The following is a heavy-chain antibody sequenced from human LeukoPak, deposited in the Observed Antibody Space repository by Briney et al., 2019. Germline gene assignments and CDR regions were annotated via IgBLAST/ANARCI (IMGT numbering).Heavy chain of an antibody. D-gene: IGHD2-2*01. V-gene: IGHV4-34*01. CDR1: GGSFSGYY. CDR3: ARGVVPYYFDY. J-gene: IGHJ4*02. Sequence: PSETLSLTCAVYGGSFSGYYWSWIRQPPGKGLEWIGEINHSGSTNYNPSLKSRVTISVDTSKNQFSLKLSSVTAADTAVYYCARGVVPYYFDYWSRGTLVTVSS. CDR2: INHSGST.